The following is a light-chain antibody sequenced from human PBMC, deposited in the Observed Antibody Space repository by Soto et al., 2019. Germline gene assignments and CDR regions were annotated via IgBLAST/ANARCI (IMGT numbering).Light chain of an antibody. CDR2: DAS. J-gene: IGKJ2*01. V-gene: IGKV1-33*01. Sequence: DVQMTKSPSSLSASVGDRVTITCQASQDITNYLNWYQQKPGKAPKLLIYDASNLETGVPSRFSGSGSGTDFTFTISSLQPEDIATYYCQQYDNLPPLFGQGTKLEIK. CDR3: QQYDNLPPL. CDR1: QDITNY.